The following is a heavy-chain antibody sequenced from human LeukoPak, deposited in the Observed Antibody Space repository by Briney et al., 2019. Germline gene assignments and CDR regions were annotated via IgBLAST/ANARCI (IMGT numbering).Heavy chain of an antibody. J-gene: IGHJ5*02. CDR3: ARDQGNTYYDILTGYYKGGNWFDP. CDR1: GGSISSSSYY. CDR2: IYYSGST. V-gene: IGHV4-39*07. Sequence: SETLSLTCTVSGGSISSSSYYWGWIRLPPGKGLEWIGSIYYSGSTYYNPSLKSRVTISVDTSKNQFSLKLSSVTAADTAVYYCARDQGNTYYDILTGYYKGGNWFDPWGQGTLVTVSS. D-gene: IGHD3-9*01.